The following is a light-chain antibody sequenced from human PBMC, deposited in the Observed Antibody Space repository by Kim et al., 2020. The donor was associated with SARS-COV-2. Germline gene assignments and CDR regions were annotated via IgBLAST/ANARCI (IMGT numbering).Light chain of an antibody. Sequence: PGQKVHISCSGSSSNIGNNYVSWYQQLPGTAPKLLIYDNNKRPSGIPDRFSGSKSGTSATLGITGLQTGDEADYYCGTWDSSLSAVFGGGTQLTVL. CDR3: GTWDSSLSAV. CDR1: SSNIGNNY. V-gene: IGLV1-51*01. CDR2: DNN. J-gene: IGLJ3*02.